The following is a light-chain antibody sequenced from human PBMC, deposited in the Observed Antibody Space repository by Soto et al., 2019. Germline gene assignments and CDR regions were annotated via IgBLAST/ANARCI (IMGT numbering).Light chain of an antibody. CDR1: QSISNR. J-gene: IGKJ1*01. CDR2: DAS. CDR3: QQGFSRPRT. V-gene: IGKV1-5*01. Sequence: DIQMTQSPSTLSASVGDRVTITCRASQSISNRLAWYHQKPGKTPNLLIYDASNLESDVPSRFSGGGSGTDFTLTINNLQPGDFATYICQQGFSRPRTFGQGTKVDIK.